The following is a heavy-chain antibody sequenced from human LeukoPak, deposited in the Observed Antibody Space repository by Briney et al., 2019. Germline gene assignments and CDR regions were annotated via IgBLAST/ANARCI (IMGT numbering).Heavy chain of an antibody. CDR2: FDPEDGET. CDR1: GYTLTELS. J-gene: IGHJ4*02. CDR3: ARASPEYSSSHAARYFDY. D-gene: IGHD6-13*01. Sequence: GASVKVSCKVSGYTLTELSMHWVRQAPGKGLEWMGGFDPEDGETIYAQKFQGRVTMTEDTSTDTAYMELSSLRSEDTAVYYCARASPEYSSSHAARYFDYWGQGTLVTVSS. V-gene: IGHV1-24*01.